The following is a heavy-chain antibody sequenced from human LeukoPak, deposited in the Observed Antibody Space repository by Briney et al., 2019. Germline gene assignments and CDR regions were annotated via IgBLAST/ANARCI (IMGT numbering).Heavy chain of an antibody. CDR1: GFTFSSYD. J-gene: IGHJ2*01. D-gene: IGHD5-12*01. Sequence: GGSLRLSCAASGFTFSSYDMHWVRQATGKGLEWVSAIGTAGDTYYPGSVKGRFTISRENAKNSLYLQMNSLRAGDTAVYYCARDISGYGAFDLWGRGTLVTVSS. V-gene: IGHV3-13*01. CDR3: ARDISGYGAFDL. CDR2: IGTAGDT.